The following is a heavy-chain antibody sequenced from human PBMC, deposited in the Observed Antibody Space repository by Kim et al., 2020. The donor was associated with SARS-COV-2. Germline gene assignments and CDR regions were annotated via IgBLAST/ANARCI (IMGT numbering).Heavy chain of an antibody. Sequence: SGPTLVNPTQTLTLTCTFSGFSLSTSGMCVSWIRQPPGKALEWLALIDWDDDKYYNTSLKTRLTISKDTSKNQVVLTMTNMDPVDTATYYCARTPETMVRGVGTYGYYYYYGMDVWGQGTTVTVSS. D-gene: IGHD3-10*01. V-gene: IGHV2-70*01. CDR1: GFSLSTSGMC. CDR3: ARTPETMVRGVGTYGYYYYYGMDV. CDR2: IDWDDDK. J-gene: IGHJ6*02.